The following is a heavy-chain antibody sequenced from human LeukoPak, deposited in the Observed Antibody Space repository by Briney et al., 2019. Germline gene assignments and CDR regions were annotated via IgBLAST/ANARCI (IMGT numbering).Heavy chain of an antibody. CDR3: AAASYYYDSSAENYFDY. CDR2: IIPIFGTA. CDR1: GYTLTELS. Sequence: ASVKVSCKVSGYTLTELSMHWVRQAPGKGLEWMGGIIPIFGTANYAQKFQGRVTITADESTSTAYMELSSLRSEDTAVYYCAAASYYYDSSAENYFDYWGQGTLVTVSS. V-gene: IGHV1-69*13. D-gene: IGHD3-22*01. J-gene: IGHJ4*02.